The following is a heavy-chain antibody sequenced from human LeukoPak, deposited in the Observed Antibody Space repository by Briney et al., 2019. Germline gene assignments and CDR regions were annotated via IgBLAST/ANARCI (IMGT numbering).Heavy chain of an antibody. CDR1: GYTLTELS. Sequence: GASVKVSCKVSGYTLTELSMHWVRQAPGKGLEWMGGFDPEDGETIYAQKFQGRVTMTEDTSTDTAYMELSSLRSEDTAVYYCATFGVLALRVGFRDAFDIWGQGTMVTVSS. CDR2: FDPEDGET. D-gene: IGHD3-3*02. J-gene: IGHJ3*02. CDR3: ATFGVLALRVGFRDAFDI. V-gene: IGHV1-24*01.